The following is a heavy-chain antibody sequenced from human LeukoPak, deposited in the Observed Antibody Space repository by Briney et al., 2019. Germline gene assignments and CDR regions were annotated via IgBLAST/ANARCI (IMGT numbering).Heavy chain of an antibody. V-gene: IGHV4-34*01. Sequence: PSETLSLTCAVYGGAFSGYYWSWIRQPPGKGLEWIGEINHSGSTNYNPSLKSRVTISVDTSKNQSSLKLSSVTAADTAVYYCARGPRATWDYWGQGTLVTVSS. D-gene: IGHD1-26*01. CDR2: INHSGST. CDR1: GGAFSGYY. J-gene: IGHJ4*02. CDR3: ARGPRATWDY.